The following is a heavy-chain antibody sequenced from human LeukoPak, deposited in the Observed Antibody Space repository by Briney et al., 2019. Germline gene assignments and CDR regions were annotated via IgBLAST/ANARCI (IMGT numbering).Heavy chain of an antibody. D-gene: IGHD6-19*01. CDR3: ARGTGYQQWLVIDY. V-gene: IGHV3-74*01. CDR1: GFSFSVFW. Sequence: GGSLRLSCTASGFSFSVFWMHWVRQAPGRGLVWVSRIDADGGSTTYADSVKGRFTISRDNSKNTLYLQMNSLRAEDTAVYYCARGTGYQQWLVIDYWGQGTLVTVSS. J-gene: IGHJ4*02. CDR2: IDADGGST.